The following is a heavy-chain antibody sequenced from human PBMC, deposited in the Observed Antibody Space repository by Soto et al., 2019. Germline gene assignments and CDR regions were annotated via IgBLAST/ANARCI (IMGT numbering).Heavy chain of an antibody. J-gene: IGHJ4*02. Sequence: GGSLRLSCASSGFTFSSYAMSWVRQAPGKGLEWVSAISGSGCSTYYADSVKGRFTISRDNSKNTLYLQMNSLRAEDTAVYYFEKEGRQQLINSPTWPNPFDYSGQGTLVTLSS. CDR1: GFTFSSYA. D-gene: IGHD6-13*01. CDR2: ISGSGCST. V-gene: IGHV3-23*01. CDR3: EKEGRQQLINSPTWPNPFDY.